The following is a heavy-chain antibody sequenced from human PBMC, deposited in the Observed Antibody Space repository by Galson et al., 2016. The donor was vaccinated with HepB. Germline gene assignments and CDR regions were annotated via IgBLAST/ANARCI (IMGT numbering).Heavy chain of an antibody. Sequence: SVKVSCKASGYTFTSHGVSWVRQAPGQGLEWMGWISTYDGLTNYGQMFQGRVTMTTDTSTTTAYMELRSLRSDDAAVYYCSRDLGSYPDRNGFDPWGQGTLVTVSS. CDR3: SRDLGSYPDRNGFDP. D-gene: IGHD1-26*01. CDR1: GYTFTSHG. CDR2: ISTYDGLT. V-gene: IGHV1-18*04. J-gene: IGHJ5*02.